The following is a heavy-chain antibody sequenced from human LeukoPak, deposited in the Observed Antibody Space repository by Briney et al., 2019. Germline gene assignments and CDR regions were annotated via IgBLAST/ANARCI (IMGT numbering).Heavy chain of an antibody. CDR1: GFTFNTYA. CDR3: AKTTVGYSSGRYPGWPADC. D-gene: IGHD6-19*01. V-gene: IGHV3-23*01. Sequence: GGSLRLSCEASGFTFNTYAIYWVRQAPGKGLEWVSGICGSGGCTYYADSVKGRFTISRDNSKNTVYLQMNSLTADDAAVYYCAKTTVGYSSGRYPGWPADCWGQGTLVTVSS. J-gene: IGHJ4*02. CDR2: ICGSGGCT.